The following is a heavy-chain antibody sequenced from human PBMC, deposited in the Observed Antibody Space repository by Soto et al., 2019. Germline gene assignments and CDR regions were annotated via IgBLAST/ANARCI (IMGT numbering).Heavy chain of an antibody. CDR2: FDPEDAET. V-gene: IGHV1-24*01. Sequence: ASMRVSSKVSGYTLTELSMHCERQAPGKGLERKGGFDPEDAETIYAQKFQARVTMTEDTSTATAYLDRSSLKSEDTAVYYCATPRHYYDSSGYDFWGLGTLVAVPS. D-gene: IGHD3-22*01. CDR1: GYTLTELS. CDR3: ATPRHYYDSSGYDF. J-gene: IGHJ4*02.